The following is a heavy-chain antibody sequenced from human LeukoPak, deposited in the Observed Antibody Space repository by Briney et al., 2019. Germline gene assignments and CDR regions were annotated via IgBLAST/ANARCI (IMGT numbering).Heavy chain of an antibody. CDR3: ARASPDYYDSSGYFPN. CDR2: IYYSGST. Sequence: PSETLSLTCTVSGGSISSYYWSWIRQPPGKGLEWIGYIYYSGSTNYNPSLKSRVTISVDTSKNQFSLKLSSVTAADTAVYYCARASPDYYDSSGYFPNWGQGTLVTVSS. D-gene: IGHD3-22*01. J-gene: IGHJ4*02. CDR1: GGSISSYY. V-gene: IGHV4-59*01.